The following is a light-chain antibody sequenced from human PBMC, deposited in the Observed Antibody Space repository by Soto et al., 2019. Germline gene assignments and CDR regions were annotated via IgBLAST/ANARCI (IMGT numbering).Light chain of an antibody. CDR2: GAS. CDR3: QQYNNSPQT. Sequence: EIVMTQSPATLSVSPGERATLSSRASESVSGSLAWYQQKPGQTPRLLIYGASTRATGIPARFSGSGSGTEFTLTISSLHSEDFAVYYCQQYNNSPQTFGQGTKVEI. CDR1: ESVSGS. V-gene: IGKV3-15*01. J-gene: IGKJ1*01.